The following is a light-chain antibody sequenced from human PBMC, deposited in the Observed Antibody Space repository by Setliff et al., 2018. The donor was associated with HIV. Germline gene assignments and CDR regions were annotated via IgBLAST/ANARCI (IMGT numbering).Light chain of an antibody. V-gene: IGLV2-14*01. CDR3: CSYTSSTTLV. CDR2: EVG. J-gene: IGLJ1*01. Sequence: QSALTQPASVSGSPGQPITISCTGTSSDVGGYDYVSWYQQHPGKVPKLMLYEVGNRPSGVSNRFSGSKSGNTASLTISGLQAEDEADYYCCSYTSSTTLVFGTGTKVTVL. CDR1: SSDVGGYDY.